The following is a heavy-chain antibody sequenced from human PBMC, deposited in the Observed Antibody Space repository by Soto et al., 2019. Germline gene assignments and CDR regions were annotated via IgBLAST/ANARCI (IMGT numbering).Heavy chain of an antibody. CDR1: GGSISSSSYY. D-gene: IGHD4-17*01. CDR2: IYYSGST. Sequence: SETLSLTCTVSGGSISSSSYYWGWIRQPPGKGLEWIGSIYYSGSTYYNPSLKSRVTISVDTSKNQFSLKLSSVTAADTAVYYCARPQGLLYGDYVDDAFDIWGQGTMVTVSS. V-gene: IGHV4-39*01. J-gene: IGHJ3*02. CDR3: ARPQGLLYGDYVDDAFDI.